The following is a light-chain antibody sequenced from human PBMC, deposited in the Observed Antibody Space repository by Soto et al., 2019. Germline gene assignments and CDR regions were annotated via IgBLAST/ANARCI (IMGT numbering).Light chain of an antibody. CDR3: QQRS. J-gene: IGKJ5*01. CDR1: QSVSSY. V-gene: IGKV3-11*01. Sequence: EIVLTQSPATPSLSPGERATLSCRASQSVSSYLAWYQQKPGQAPRLLIYDASNRATGIPARFSGSGSGTDFTLTLSSLEPEDFAVYYCQQRSFGQGTRLQIK. CDR2: DAS.